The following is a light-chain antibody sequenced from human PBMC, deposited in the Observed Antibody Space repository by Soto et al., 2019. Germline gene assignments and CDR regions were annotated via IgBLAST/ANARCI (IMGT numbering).Light chain of an antibody. V-gene: IGKV3-15*01. CDR3: LQYNNWPYT. CDR2: GAS. CDR1: QSVSSN. Sequence: EKVMTQSPATLSVSPGEAVTLSCRASQSVSSNLAWYQQKPGQPPMLLIYGASTRATGIPARFSGSGSGTDFTLNISSLQSEDFAVYYCLQYNNWPYTFGQGTKLEIK. J-gene: IGKJ2*01.